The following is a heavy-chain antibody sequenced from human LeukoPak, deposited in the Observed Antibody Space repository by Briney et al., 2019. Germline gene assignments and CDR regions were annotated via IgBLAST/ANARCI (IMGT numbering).Heavy chain of an antibody. CDR3: ARDAVEYYYDSSGYYHFLDY. CDR2: IYYSGST. Sequence: PSQTLSLTCTVSGGSISSGGYYWSWIRQHPGKGLEWIGYIYYSGSTYYNPSLKSRVTISVDTSKNQFSLKLSSVTAADTAVYYCARDAVEYYYDSSGYYHFLDYWGQGTLVTVSS. V-gene: IGHV4-31*03. J-gene: IGHJ4*02. D-gene: IGHD3-22*01. CDR1: GGSISSGGYY.